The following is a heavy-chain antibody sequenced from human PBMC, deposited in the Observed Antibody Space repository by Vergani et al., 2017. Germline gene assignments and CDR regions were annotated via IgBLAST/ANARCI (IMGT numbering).Heavy chain of an antibody. J-gene: IGHJ4*02. D-gene: IGHD2-15*01. CDR2: IHTGGST. V-gene: IGHV4-61*02. CDR1: GESIRRGSHY. CDR3: ARSRPYCTSGSCPAI. Sequence: QVQLQESGPGLVKPSQTLSLTCTVSGESIRRGSHYWSWIRQPAGKGPEWIGHIHTGGSTDLNPSFKSRVSKSVDTSKSQFSLKLNSVTVAGTAVYYCARSRPYCTSGSCPAIWGQGTLVTVSS.